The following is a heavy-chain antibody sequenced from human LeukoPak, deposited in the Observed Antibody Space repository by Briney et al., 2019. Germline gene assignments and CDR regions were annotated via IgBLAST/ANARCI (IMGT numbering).Heavy chain of an antibody. J-gene: IGHJ4*02. Sequence: GGSLRLSCAASEFNFANHAMSWVRQTPGKGLEWVSAISGGGDITYYADSVTGRFTISRDNSKDTLFLQMHSLRPGDTAVYYCVREDTPATANYWGQGTLVTISS. CDR1: EFNFANHA. V-gene: IGHV3-23*01. CDR3: VREDTPATANY. CDR2: ISGGGDIT. D-gene: IGHD2-21*02.